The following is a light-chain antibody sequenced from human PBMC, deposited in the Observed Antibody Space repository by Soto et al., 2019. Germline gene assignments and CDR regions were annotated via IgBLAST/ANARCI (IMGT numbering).Light chain of an antibody. CDR1: QSVITN. CDR3: QQYKKWPRT. Sequence: EIVLKQSPGTLSVSPGERATLSCRASQSVITNLAWYQQKPGQAPRLLIYGASTRAAIIPARFSGSGSGTEFTLTISSLQSEDFAVYYCQQYKKWPRTFGQGTKVDIK. V-gene: IGKV3-15*01. J-gene: IGKJ1*01. CDR2: GAS.